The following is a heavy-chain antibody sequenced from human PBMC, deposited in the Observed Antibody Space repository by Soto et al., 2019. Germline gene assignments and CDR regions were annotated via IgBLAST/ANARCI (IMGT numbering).Heavy chain of an antibody. J-gene: IGHJ4*02. CDR1: GYTLKELY. D-gene: IGHD2-15*01. Sequence: SEKVSCKVSGYTLKELYIHWVRQAHGQGLEWLGWISAYNYDTTYALKVQGRVTMTTDTSTSTAYMELTSLTSDDTAVYFCARVGSVAAGRPFDYWGQGTLVTVSS. V-gene: IGHV1-18*01. CDR2: ISAYNYDT. CDR3: ARVGSVAAGRPFDY.